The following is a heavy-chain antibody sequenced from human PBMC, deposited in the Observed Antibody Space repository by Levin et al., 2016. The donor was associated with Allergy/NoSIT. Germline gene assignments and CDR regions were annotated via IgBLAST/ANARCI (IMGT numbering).Heavy chain of an antibody. Sequence: GESLKISCAASGFTFSSYAMSWVRQAPGKGLEWVSAISGSGGSTYYADSVKGRFTISRDNSKNTLYLQMNSLRAEDTAVYYCTRGHNSFDYWGQGTLVTVSS. CDR3: TRGHNSFDY. CDR1: GFTFSSYA. J-gene: IGHJ4*02. V-gene: IGHV3-23*01. CDR2: ISGSGGST. D-gene: IGHD2-21*01.